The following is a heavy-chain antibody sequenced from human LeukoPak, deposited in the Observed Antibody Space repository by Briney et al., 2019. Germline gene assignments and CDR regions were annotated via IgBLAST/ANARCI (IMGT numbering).Heavy chain of an antibody. CDR2: ISGSGGST. CDR3: TNSLYMIVVVIPPFDN. Sequence: GGSLRLSCAASGFTFSSYAMGWVRQAPGKGLEWVSFISGSGGSTYYAASVKGGFIISRDNSKNSLFLQMNRMRDDDTAGYYCTNSLYMIVVVIPPFDNWGQGKLVTVSS. CDR1: GFTFSSYA. V-gene: IGHV3-23*01. J-gene: IGHJ4*02. D-gene: IGHD3-22*01.